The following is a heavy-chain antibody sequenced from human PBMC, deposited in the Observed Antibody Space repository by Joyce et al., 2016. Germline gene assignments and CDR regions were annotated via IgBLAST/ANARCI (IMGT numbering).Heavy chain of an antibody. D-gene: IGHD3/OR15-3a*01. J-gene: IGHJ6*03. CDR3: ARHGTGGQPYYYYYYMDV. Sequence: EVQLVESGAEVKKPGESLRISCQGSGYSFGKYWISWVRQMPGKGLEWMGRIAPGDSYVNYSPSFQGHVTISADKSISTAYLQWTSLKASDTAMYFCARHGTGGQPYYYYYYMDVWGKGTTVTVSS. V-gene: IGHV5-10-1*03. CDR1: GYSFGKYW. CDR2: IAPGDSYV.